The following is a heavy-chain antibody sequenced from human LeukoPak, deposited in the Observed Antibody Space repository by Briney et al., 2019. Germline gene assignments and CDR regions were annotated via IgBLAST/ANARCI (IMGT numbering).Heavy chain of an antibody. D-gene: IGHD3-22*01. CDR1: GFTVSSNY. CDR3: AKDGDDSIEH. V-gene: IGHV3-66*01. CDR2: IYSDGST. Sequence: GGSLRLSCTASGFTVSSNYMSWVRQAPGKGLECVSVIYSDGSTYYADSVKGRFTISRDNSKNTMYLQMNSLRAEDTAVYYCAKDGDDSIEHWGQGTLVTVSX. J-gene: IGHJ4*02.